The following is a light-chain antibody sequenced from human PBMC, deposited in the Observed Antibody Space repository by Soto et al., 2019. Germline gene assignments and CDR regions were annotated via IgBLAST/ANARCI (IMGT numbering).Light chain of an antibody. CDR3: SSYTSSNTVI. J-gene: IGLJ2*01. CDR1: SSDVGGYNY. CDR2: DVS. V-gene: IGLV2-14*01. Sequence: QSALTQPASVSGSPGQSITISCTGTSSDVGGYNYVSWYQQHPGKAPKLMIYDVSNRPSGVSNRFSGSKSGNTASLTISGLQAEDEAHYYRSSYTSSNTVIFGGGTKLTVL.